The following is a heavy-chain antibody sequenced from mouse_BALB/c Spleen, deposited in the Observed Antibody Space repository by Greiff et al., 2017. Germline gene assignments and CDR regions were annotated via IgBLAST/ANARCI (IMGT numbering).Heavy chain of an antibody. V-gene: IGHV2-9*02. CDR1: GFSLTSYG. CDR2: IWAGGST. CDR3: ARAGYYYGSSWIDY. J-gene: IGHJ2*01. Sequence: VQRVESGPGLVAPSQSLSITCTVSGFSLTSYGVHWVRQPPGKGLEWLGVIWAGGSTNYNSALMSRLSISKDNSKSQVFLKMNSLQTDDTAMYYCARAGYYYGSSWIDYWGQGTTLTVSS. D-gene: IGHD1-1*01.